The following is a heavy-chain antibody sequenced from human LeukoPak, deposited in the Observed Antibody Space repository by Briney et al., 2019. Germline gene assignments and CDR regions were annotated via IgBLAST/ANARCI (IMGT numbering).Heavy chain of an antibody. CDR2: IRYDGSNK. D-gene: IGHD3-10*01. CDR1: GFTFSSYG. J-gene: IGHJ5*02. V-gene: IGHV3-30*02. CDR3: AKDLITMVRGVIWFDP. Sequence: GGSLRLSCAASGFTFSSYGMHWVRQAPGKGLEWVAFIRYDGSNKYYADSVKGRFTISRDNSKNTLYLQMNSLRAEDTAVYYCAKDLITMVRGVIWFDPWGQGTLVTVSS.